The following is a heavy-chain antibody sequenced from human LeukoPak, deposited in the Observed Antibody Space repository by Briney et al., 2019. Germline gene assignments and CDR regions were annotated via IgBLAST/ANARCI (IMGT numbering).Heavy chain of an antibody. J-gene: IGHJ4*02. CDR1: GYIFTNYY. V-gene: IGHV1-46*01. CDR3: ARVYCSGGSCYGEAFDY. CDR2: INPGDAST. D-gene: IGHD2-15*01. Sequence: ASVKVSCKASGYIFTNYYLHWVRQAPGQGLEWVGIINPGDASTSYAQKFQGRVTMTRDTSTSTVNMDLSSLRSEDTAMYYCARVYCSGGSCYGEAFDYWGQGTLVTVSS.